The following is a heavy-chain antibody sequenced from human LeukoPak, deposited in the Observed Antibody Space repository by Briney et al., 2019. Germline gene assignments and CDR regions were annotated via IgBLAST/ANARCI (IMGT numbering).Heavy chain of an antibody. D-gene: IGHD6-19*01. CDR1: GYTFTGYY. J-gene: IGHJ4*02. CDR3: ARDRSSGLDY. Sequence: ASVEVSCKASGYTFTGYYMHWVRQAPGQGLEWMGWINPNSGGTKYAQKFQGRVTMTRDTSISTAYMELSRLRSDDTAVYYCARDRSSGLDYWGQGTLVTVSS. V-gene: IGHV1-2*02. CDR2: INPNSGGT.